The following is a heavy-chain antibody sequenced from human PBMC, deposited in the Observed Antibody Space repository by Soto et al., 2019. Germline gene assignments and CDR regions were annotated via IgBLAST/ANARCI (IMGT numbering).Heavy chain of an antibody. D-gene: IGHD3-3*01. CDR3: AREDSTIFGVAPDYYGMDV. J-gene: IGHJ6*02. V-gene: IGHV3-33*01. Sequence: TGGSLRLSCAASGFTFSSYGMHWVRQAPGKGLEWVAVIWYDGSNKYYADSVKGRFTISRDNSKNTLYLQMNSLRAEDTAVYYCAREDSTIFGVAPDYYGMDVWGQGTTVTVSS. CDR1: GFTFSSYG. CDR2: IWYDGSNK.